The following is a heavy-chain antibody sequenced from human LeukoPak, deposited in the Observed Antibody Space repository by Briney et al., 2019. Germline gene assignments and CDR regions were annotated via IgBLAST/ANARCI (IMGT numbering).Heavy chain of an antibody. CDR1: GGSFSGYY. CDR2: IYYSGST. V-gene: IGHV4-59*01. J-gene: IGHJ4*02. D-gene: IGHD6-13*01. Sequence: PSETLSLTCAVYGGSFSGYYWSWIRQPPGKGLEWIGYIYYSGSTNYNPSLKSRVTISVDTSKDQFSLKLSSVTAADTAIYYCARMRGYSSSPFDYWGQGTLVTVSS. CDR3: ARMRGYSSSPFDY.